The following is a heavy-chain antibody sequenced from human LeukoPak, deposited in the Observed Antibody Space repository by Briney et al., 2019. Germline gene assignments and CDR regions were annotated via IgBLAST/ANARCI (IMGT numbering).Heavy chain of an antibody. CDR1: GYTFTSYG. J-gene: IGHJ4*02. V-gene: IGHV1-18*01. CDR3: ARRPAYYYDSSGYRFDY. CDR2: ISAYNGNT. Sequence: EASVTVSFKASGYTFTSYGISWVRQAPGQGLEWMGWISAYNGNTNYAQRLQGRVTMTTDTSTSTAYMELRSLRSDDTAVYYCARRPAYYYDSSGYRFDYWGQGTLVTVSS. D-gene: IGHD3-22*01.